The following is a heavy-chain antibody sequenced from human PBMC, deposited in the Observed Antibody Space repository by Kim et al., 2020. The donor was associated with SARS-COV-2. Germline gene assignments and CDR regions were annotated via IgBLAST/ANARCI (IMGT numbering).Heavy chain of an antibody. J-gene: IGHJ6*02. CDR1: GFSLSTSGMC. Sequence: SGPTLVNPTQTLTLTCTFSGFSLSTSGMCVSWIRQPPGKALEWLARIDWDDDKYYSTSLKTRLTISKDTSKNQVVLTMTNMDPVDTATYYCARIAPRRLNIRHWGMDVWGQGTTVTVSS. CDR2: IDWDDDK. V-gene: IGHV2-70*11. CDR3: ARIAPRRLNIRHWGMDV.